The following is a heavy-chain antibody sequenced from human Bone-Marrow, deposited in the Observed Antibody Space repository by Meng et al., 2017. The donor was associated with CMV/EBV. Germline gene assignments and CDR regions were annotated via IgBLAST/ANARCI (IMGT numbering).Heavy chain of an antibody. CDR3: GKIGIAASSDY. D-gene: IGHD6-6*01. CDR2: IYSGGSST. CDR1: GFTFSSYW. Sequence: GESLKISCAASGFTFSSYWMHWVRQAPGKGLEWVSVIYSGGSSTYYADSVTGRFTISRDNSKNTLYLQMNSLRAEDTAVYYCGKIGIAASSDYWGQGTLVTVPS. V-gene: IGHV3-23*03. J-gene: IGHJ4*02.